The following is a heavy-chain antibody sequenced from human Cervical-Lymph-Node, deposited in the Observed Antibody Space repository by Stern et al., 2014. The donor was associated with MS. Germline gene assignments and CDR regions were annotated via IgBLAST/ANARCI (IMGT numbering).Heavy chain of an antibody. J-gene: IGHJ3*01. CDR3: ARGNRQHVFDV. V-gene: IGHV3-30*01. Sequence: QVQLVESGGGLVQPGTSLRLSCAASGFSFSSHAMHWVRQAPGTGLEWVTIISYDGSDSYYADSVKGRFTVSRDNSRNTLYVQMKSLRVEDTAVYYCARGNRQHVFDVWGQGTMVIVSS. D-gene: IGHD1-14*01. CDR2: ISYDGSDS. CDR1: GFSFSSHA.